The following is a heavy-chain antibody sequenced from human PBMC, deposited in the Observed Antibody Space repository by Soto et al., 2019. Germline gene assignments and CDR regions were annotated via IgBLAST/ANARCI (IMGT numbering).Heavy chain of an antibody. Sequence: GXPRLSCAASGFXFGDYWVHWVRQPPGKGPEWVSLMTGDWRTTQYADSVKFRFTDSRDNAKSTMYLKMNSLRAEDTAVYYFATAEVDYWGPGTLGTVSS. CDR3: ATAEVDY. CDR2: MTGDWRTT. V-gene: IGHV3-74*03. CDR1: GFXFGDYW. J-gene: IGHJ4*02.